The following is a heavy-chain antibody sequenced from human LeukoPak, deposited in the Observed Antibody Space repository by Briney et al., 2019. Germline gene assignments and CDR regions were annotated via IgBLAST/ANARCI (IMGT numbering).Heavy chain of an antibody. CDR2: MNPNSGNT. D-gene: IGHD3-10*01. CDR1: GYTFTSYD. J-gene: IGHJ4*02. Sequence: ASVKVSCKASGYTFTSYDINWVRQAPGQGLEWMGWMNPNSGNTGYAQKFQGRVTMTRNTSISTAYMELSSLRSEDTAVYYCARSQYRRDYYGSGSYFRYWGQGTLVTVSS. V-gene: IGHV1-8*01. CDR3: ARSQYRRDYYGSGSYFRY.